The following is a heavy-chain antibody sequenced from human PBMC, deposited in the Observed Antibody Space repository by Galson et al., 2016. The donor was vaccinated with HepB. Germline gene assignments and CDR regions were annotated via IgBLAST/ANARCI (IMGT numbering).Heavy chain of an antibody. CDR1: GYKFSSYW. J-gene: IGHJ6*02. CDR3: ARGDFWSGYYYYGMEA. CDR2: IYPGDSDT. V-gene: IGHV5-51*03. Sequence: QSGAEVKKPGESLRIACKASGYKFSSYWIGWVRQMPGKGLEWMAIIYPGDSDTRYSPAFQGQVTISADTSISTAYLRWSSLRASDTAIYYCARGDFWSGYYYYGMEAWGQGTTVTVS. D-gene: IGHD3-3*01.